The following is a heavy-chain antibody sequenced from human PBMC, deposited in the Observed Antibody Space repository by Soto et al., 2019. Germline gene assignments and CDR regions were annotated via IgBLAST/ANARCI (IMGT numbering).Heavy chain of an antibody. V-gene: IGHV5-51*01. J-gene: IGHJ3*01. D-gene: IGHD3-10*02. CDR1: GYSFSTSW. Sequence: PGESLKISCQGSGYSFSTSWIGWVRQMPGKGLEWMGIIFPADSDTRYSPSFQGQVTISADKSISTAYLQWSSLKASDTAMYYCARHTYVLDWGRGTMVTVSS. CDR3: ARHTYVLD. CDR2: IFPADSDT.